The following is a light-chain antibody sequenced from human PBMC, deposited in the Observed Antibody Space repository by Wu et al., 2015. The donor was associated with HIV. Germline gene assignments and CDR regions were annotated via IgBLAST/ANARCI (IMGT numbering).Light chain of an antibody. CDR2: GAS. Sequence: DTQLTQSPSFLSASVGDRVTITCRASQGISSSLAWYQQKPGKAPKLLIYGASTLQSGVPSRFSGSGSGTEFTLTISSLQPEDFATYYCQQLYTFGQGTKLDIK. CDR3: QQLYT. J-gene: IGKJ2*01. V-gene: IGKV1-9*01. CDR1: QGISSS.